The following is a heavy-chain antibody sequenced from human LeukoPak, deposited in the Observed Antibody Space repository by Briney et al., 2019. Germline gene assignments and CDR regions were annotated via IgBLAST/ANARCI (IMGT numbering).Heavy chain of an antibody. J-gene: IGHJ4*02. CDR3: ARVSGSPPHYFDY. CDR2: IYTSGST. D-gene: IGHD1-26*01. CDR1: GGSISGGSYY. V-gene: IGHV4-61*02. Sequence: SETLSLTCTVSGGSISGGSYYWRWIRQPAGKGLEWIGRIYTSGSTNYNPSLKSRVTISVDTSKNQFSLKLSSVTAADTAVYYCARVSGSPPHYFDYWGQGTLVTVSS.